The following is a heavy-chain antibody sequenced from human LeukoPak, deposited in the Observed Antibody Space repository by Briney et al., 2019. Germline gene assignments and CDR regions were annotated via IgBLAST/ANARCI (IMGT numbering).Heavy chain of an antibody. V-gene: IGHV4-34*01. CDR3: ARVRGITMVRGVIIFADAFDI. CDR2: INHSGST. J-gene: IGHJ3*02. Sequence: SETLSLTCAVYGGSFSGYYWSWIRQPPGKGLEWIGEINHSGSTNYNPSLKSRVTMSVDTSKNQFSLKLSSVTAADTAVYYCARVRGITMVRGVIIFADAFDIWGQGTMVTVSS. D-gene: IGHD3-10*01. CDR1: GGSFSGYY.